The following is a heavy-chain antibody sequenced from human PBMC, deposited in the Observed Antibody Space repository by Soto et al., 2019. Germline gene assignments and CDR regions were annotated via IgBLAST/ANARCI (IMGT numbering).Heavy chain of an antibody. CDR2: ISGSSGSK. CDR3: ARYAAEVTTFFDQ. D-gene: IGHD4-17*01. V-gene: IGHV3-11*06. Sequence: PGGSLRLSCAASGFIFNDYCMSWIRQAPGKGLEWLSNISGSSGSKKYADAGKGRFTISRDNAKKSLYLEMHSLRAEDTAMYYCARYAAEVTTFFDQWGQGTLVTVSS. J-gene: IGHJ4*02. CDR1: GFIFNDYC.